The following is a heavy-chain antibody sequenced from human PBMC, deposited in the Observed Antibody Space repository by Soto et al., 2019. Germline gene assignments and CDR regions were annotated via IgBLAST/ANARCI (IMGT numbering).Heavy chain of an antibody. V-gene: IGHV3-30*18. CDR2: ISYDGSNK. D-gene: IGHD1-20*01. CDR1: GFTFSSYG. Sequence: GGSLRLSCAASGFTFSSYGMHWVRQAPGKGLEWVAVISYDGSNKYYADSVKGRFTISRDNSKNTLYLQMNSLRAEDTAVYYCAKALAYHNWNDEGLAPDFDYWGQGTLVTVSS. CDR3: AKALAYHNWNDEGLAPDFDY. J-gene: IGHJ4*02.